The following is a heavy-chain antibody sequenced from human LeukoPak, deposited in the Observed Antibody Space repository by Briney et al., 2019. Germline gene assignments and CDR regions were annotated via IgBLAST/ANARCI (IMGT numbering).Heavy chain of an antibody. Sequence: PGESLKISCKGSGYNFTSSWIGWVRQTPGKGLEWMGIIYPGDSDTRDSPSFQGQVTISADKSISTAYLQWSSLKASDTAMYYCARRDSSGYYYFDYWGQGTLVTVSS. CDR3: ARRDSSGYYYFDY. V-gene: IGHV5-51*01. J-gene: IGHJ4*02. CDR1: GYNFTSSW. CDR2: IYPGDSDT. D-gene: IGHD3-22*01.